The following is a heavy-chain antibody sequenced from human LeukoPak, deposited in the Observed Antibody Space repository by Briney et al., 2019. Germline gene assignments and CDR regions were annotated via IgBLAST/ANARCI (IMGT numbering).Heavy chain of an antibody. CDR1: GFTFSTYA. D-gene: IGHD6-13*01. Sequence: PGGSLRLSCAASGFTFSTYAMHWVRQAPGKGLEWVAVIWYGGSNKYYADSVKGRFTISRDNSKNTVYLQMNSLRTEDTAVYYCAKDRTATGELDYWGQGTLVTVSS. V-gene: IGHV3-30*02. CDR3: AKDRTATGELDY. J-gene: IGHJ4*02. CDR2: IWYGGSNK.